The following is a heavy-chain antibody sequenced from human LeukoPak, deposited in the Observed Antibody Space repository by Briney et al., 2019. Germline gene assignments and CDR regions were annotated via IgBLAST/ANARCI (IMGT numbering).Heavy chain of an antibody. D-gene: IGHD3-10*01. CDR2: IYTSGST. J-gene: IGHJ4*02. Sequence: PSETLSLTCTVSGGSISSSSYYWGWIRQPPGKGLEWIGRIYTSGSTNYNPSLKSRVTISVDTSKNQFSLNLSSVTAADTAVYYCARDAYGSGSYYNLDYWGQGTLVTVSS. CDR3: ARDAYGSGSYYNLDY. V-gene: IGHV4-39*07. CDR1: GGSISSSSYY.